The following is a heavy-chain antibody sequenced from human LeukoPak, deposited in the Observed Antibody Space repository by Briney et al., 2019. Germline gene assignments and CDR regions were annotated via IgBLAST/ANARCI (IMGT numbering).Heavy chain of an antibody. Sequence: PGGSLRLSCAASGFTFSSYEMNWVRQAPGKGLEWVSYISSSSSYTNYADSVKGRFTISRDNAKNSLYLQMNSLRAEDTAVYYCARRFPFDSSGYYLDYWGQGTLVTVSS. CDR1: GFTFSSYE. D-gene: IGHD3-22*01. CDR3: ARRFPFDSSGYYLDY. CDR2: ISSSSSYT. J-gene: IGHJ4*02. V-gene: IGHV3-21*05.